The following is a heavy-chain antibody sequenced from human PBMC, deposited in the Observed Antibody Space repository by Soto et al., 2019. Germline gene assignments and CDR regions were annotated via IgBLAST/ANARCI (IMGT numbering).Heavy chain of an antibody. V-gene: IGHV3-9*01. CDR1: GITFDDYA. CDR2: ISWNSGSI. J-gene: IGHJ5*02. CDR3: AKGDYCDYEGWFDP. D-gene: IGHD4-17*01. Sequence: EVQLVESGGGLVQPGRSLRLSCAASGITFDDYAMHWVRQAPGKGLEWVSGISWNSGSIGYADSVKGRFTISRDNAKNSLYLQINSLRAEDTALYYCAKGDYCDYEGWFDPWGQGTLVTVSS.